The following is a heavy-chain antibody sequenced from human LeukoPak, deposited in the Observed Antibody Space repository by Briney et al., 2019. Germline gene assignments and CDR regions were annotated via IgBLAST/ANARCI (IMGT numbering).Heavy chain of an antibody. D-gene: IGHD6-6*01. Sequence: ASVKVSCKASGYTFTGYYMHWVRQAPGQGLEWMGWINPNSGGTNYAQKFQGRVTMTRDTSISTAYMELSRLRSDDTAVYYCARADLAARPPYYYYMDVWGKGTTVTVS. CDR1: GYTFTGYY. CDR3: ARADLAARPPYYYYMDV. J-gene: IGHJ6*03. CDR2: INPNSGGT. V-gene: IGHV1-2*02.